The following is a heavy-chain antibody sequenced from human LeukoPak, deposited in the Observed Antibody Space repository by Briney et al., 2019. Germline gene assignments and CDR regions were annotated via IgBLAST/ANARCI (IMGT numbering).Heavy chain of an antibody. Sequence: SETLSLTCTVSGGSISSYYWSWLRQPPGKGLEWIGYIYYSGSTNYNPSLKSRVTISVDTSKNQFSLKLSSVTAADTAVYYCARDPAIIVRGVRDPYYFDYWGQGTLVTVSS. J-gene: IGHJ4*02. D-gene: IGHD3-10*01. CDR2: IYYSGST. CDR1: GGSISSYY. V-gene: IGHV4-59*01. CDR3: ARDPAIIVRGVRDPYYFDY.